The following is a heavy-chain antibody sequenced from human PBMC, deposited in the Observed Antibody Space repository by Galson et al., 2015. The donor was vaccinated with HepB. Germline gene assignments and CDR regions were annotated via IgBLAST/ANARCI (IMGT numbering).Heavy chain of an antibody. CDR1: GFTFSNAW. Sequence: SLRLSCAASGFTFSNAWMSWVRQAPGKGLEWVGRIKSKTDGGTTDYAAPVKGRFTISRDGSKNTLYLQMNSLKTGDTAVYYCATADYGSGSSGFDYWGQGTLVTVSS. CDR2: IKSKTDGGTT. CDR3: ATADYGSGSSGFDY. V-gene: IGHV3-15*01. D-gene: IGHD3-10*01. J-gene: IGHJ4*02.